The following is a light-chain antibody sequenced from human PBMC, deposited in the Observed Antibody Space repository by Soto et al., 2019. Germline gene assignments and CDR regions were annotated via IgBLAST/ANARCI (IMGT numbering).Light chain of an antibody. CDR2: DAS. J-gene: IGKJ1*01. V-gene: IGKV1-16*01. Sequence: THMTHAASSHFASXDGSFWYTGXXTQGISNYLAAFQQQPAKVTTSLLYDASSLQSGGPSRCCGSGAGTAFTLTISSLQPDDFSTYHCQQYNRYSSATFGQGTQVDI. CDR1: QGISNY. CDR3: QQYNRYSSAT.